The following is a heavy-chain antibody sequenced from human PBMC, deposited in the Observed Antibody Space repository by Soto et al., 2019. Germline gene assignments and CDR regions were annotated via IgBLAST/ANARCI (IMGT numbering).Heavy chain of an antibody. V-gene: IGHV4-31*03. D-gene: IGHD1-7*01. J-gene: IGHJ4*02. CDR3: ARDRTGTTAGFDY. Sequence: SETLSLTCTVSGGSISSGGYYWSWIRQHPGKGLEWIGYIYYSGSTYYNPSLKSRVTISVDTSKNQFSLKLSSVTAADTAVYYCARDRTGTTAGFDYWGQGNLVTVSS. CDR1: GGSISSGGYY. CDR2: IYYSGST.